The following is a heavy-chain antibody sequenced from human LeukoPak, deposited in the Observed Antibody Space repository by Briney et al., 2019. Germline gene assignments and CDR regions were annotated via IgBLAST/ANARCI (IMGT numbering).Heavy chain of an antibody. D-gene: IGHD1-26*01. J-gene: IGHJ4*02. CDR2: INWSGGST. V-gene: IGHV3-20*04. Sequence: GGSLRLSCTASGFAFDEHGMSWVRQVPGKGLEWVSGINWSGGSTGYADPLRGRFTISGDNAKNSLYLQMNSLRAEDTAVYYCARDLYGSYFVSEGNYWGQGTLVTVSS. CDR3: ARDLYGSYFVSEGNY. CDR1: GFAFDEHG.